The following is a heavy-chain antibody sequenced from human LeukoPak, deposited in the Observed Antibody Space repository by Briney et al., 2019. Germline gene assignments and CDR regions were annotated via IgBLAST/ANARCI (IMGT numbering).Heavy chain of an antibody. V-gene: IGHV1-18*01. CDR1: GYTFTSYG. CDR2: ISAYNGNT. J-gene: IGHJ4*02. D-gene: IGHD3-10*01. Sequence: GASVKVSCKASGYTFTSYGISWVRQAPGQGLEWMGWISAYNGNTNYAQKLQGRVTMTTDTSTSTAYMELRSLRSDDTAVYYCARESLGWFGESPFKKNDSWGQGTLVTVSS. CDR3: ARESLGWFGESPFKKNDS.